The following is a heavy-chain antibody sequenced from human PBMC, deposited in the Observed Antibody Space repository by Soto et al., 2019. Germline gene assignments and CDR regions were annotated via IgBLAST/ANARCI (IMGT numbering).Heavy chain of an antibody. V-gene: IGHV1-2*02. D-gene: IGHD4-17*01. CDR3: ARGAASYGDYSANWFDP. CDR2: INPNSGGT. Sequence: ASVKVSCKASGYTFTGYYMHWVRHAPGQGLEWMGWINPNSGGTNYAQKFQGRVTMTRDTSISTAYMELSRLRSDDTAVYYCARGAASYGDYSANWFDPWGQGTLVTVSS. CDR1: GYTFTGYY. J-gene: IGHJ5*02.